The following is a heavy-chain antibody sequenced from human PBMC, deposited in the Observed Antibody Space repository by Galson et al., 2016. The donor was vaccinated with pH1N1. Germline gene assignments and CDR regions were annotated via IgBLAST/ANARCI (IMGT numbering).Heavy chain of an antibody. J-gene: IGHJ1*01. Sequence: SLRLSCAASGFKFSDYGMHWVRQAPGKGLEWVAIVWALVDNKYYADSVKGRFIISRDNSKNTIYLQMNSLRVEDSAMYYGEREWGDDSGSQSAGYFHYWGQGALVTVSS. CDR2: VWALVDNK. D-gene: IGHD3-22*01. CDR3: EREWGDDSGSQSAGYFHY. V-gene: IGHV3-33*01. CDR1: GFKFSDYG.